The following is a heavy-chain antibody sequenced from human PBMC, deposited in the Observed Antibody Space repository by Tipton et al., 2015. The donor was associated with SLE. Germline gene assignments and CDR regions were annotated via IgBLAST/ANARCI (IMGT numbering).Heavy chain of an antibody. Sequence: TLSLTCSVSGGSISSSNYYWGWIRQPPGKGLEWIGNIYYSGITFYNPSLESRVTISVDTSKSQFSLRLTSVTAADTAVYYCARDLHAFDIWGQGTKVTVSS. CDR3: ARDLHAFDI. CDR1: GGSISSSNYY. CDR2: IYYSGIT. J-gene: IGHJ3*02. V-gene: IGHV4-39*02.